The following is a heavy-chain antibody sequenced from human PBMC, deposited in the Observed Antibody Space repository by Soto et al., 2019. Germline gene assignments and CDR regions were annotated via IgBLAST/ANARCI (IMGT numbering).Heavy chain of an antibody. CDR1: GYTFTSYD. CDR3: AIYDSSGYYKTEYFQH. D-gene: IGHD3-22*01. V-gene: IGHV1-8*01. CDR2: MNPNSGNT. Sequence: QVPLVQSGAEVKKPGASVKVSCKASGYTFTSYDINWVRQATGQGLEWMGWMNPNSGNTGYAQKFQGRVTMTRNTXIXXAYMELSSLRSEDTAVYYCAIYDSSGYYKTEYFQHWGQGTLVTVSS. J-gene: IGHJ1*01.